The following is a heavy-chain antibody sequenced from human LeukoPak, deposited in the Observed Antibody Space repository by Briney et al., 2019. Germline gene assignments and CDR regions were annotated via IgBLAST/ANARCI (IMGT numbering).Heavy chain of an antibody. D-gene: IGHD1-26*01. Sequence: ASVKVSCKASGYTFTGYYLHWVRQAPGQGLEWMGWINPNSGDTNYAQKSQGRVTMTRDTSISTAYMELRRLRSDDTAVYYCARGVGPRYFDLWGRGTLVTVSS. CDR3: ARGVGPRYFDL. CDR2: INPNSGDT. J-gene: IGHJ2*01. CDR1: GYTFTGYY. V-gene: IGHV1-2*02.